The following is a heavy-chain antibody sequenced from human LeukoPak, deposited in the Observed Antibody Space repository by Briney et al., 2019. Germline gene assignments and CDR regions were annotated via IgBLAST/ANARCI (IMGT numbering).Heavy chain of an antibody. CDR2: IHYSGGT. V-gene: IGHV4-59*08. CDR1: SDSISSYY. Sequence: SETLSLTCTGSSDSISSYYWSWIRQPPGKGLEWIGYIHYSGGTNYNPSVKSRVTISVGTSKNQFSLKLSSVTAADTAVYYCARQDYGDKSATFDYWGQGTLVTVSS. D-gene: IGHD4-23*01. J-gene: IGHJ4*02. CDR3: ARQDYGDKSATFDY.